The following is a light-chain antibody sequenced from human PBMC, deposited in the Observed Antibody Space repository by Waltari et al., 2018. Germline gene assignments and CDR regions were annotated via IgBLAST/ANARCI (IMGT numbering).Light chain of an antibody. J-gene: IGKJ2*01. Sequence: EIVLTQSPGTLAVSPGERATLPCRASQSVGSSYLAWFQQNPGQAPRLLLYAVSSRATGIPDRFSGSGSGTDFTLTISRLEPEDSAVYYCQQYVSPPYTFGQGTKLEL. CDR2: AVS. V-gene: IGKV3-20*01. CDR3: QQYVSPPYT. CDR1: QSVGSSY.